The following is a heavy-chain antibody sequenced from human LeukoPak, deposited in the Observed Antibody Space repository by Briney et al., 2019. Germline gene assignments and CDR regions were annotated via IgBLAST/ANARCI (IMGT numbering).Heavy chain of an antibody. D-gene: IGHD1-26*01. CDR2: IGSSGDYT. CDR3: AKDLVGSNPHDY. V-gene: IGHV3-23*01. J-gene: IGHJ4*02. Sequence: GGSLRLSCAASGFTFSNYAMTWVRQAPGTRLEWVSGIGSSGDYTYYAVSVKGRFTISRDNSKNTLFLQMSSLRVEDTAVYYCAKDLVGSNPHDYWGQGTLVGVSS. CDR1: GFTFSNYA.